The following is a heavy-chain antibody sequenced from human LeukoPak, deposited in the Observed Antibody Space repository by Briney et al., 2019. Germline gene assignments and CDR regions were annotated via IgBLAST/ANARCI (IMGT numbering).Heavy chain of an antibody. Sequence: PSETLSLTCTVSGGSISSGSYYWSWIRQPAGKGLEWIGRIYTSGSTNYNPSLKSRVTISVDTSKNQFSLKLSSVTAADTAVYYCAREKGGSSSWYRIAVAGHFDYWGQGTLVTVSS. J-gene: IGHJ4*02. CDR3: AREKGGSSSWYRIAVAGHFDY. D-gene: IGHD6-13*01. V-gene: IGHV4-61*02. CDR1: GGSISSGSYY. CDR2: IYTSGST.